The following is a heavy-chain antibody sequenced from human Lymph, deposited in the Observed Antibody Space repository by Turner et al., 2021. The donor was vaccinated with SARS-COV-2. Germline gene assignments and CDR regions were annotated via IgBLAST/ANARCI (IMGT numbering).Heavy chain of an antibody. D-gene: IGHD4-17*01. J-gene: IGHJ4*02. Sequence: EVQLVESGGGLVKPGGSLRLSCAASGFTFSTYSMNWVRQAPGKGLEWISSMSSSSSYIYYADAGKGRSTIARDDAKNSLYLQMNSLRAEDTAVYYCARDSPTTADYFDYWGQGTLVTVSS. CDR1: GFTFSTYS. CDR2: MSSSSSYI. V-gene: IGHV3-21*01. CDR3: ARDSPTTADYFDY.